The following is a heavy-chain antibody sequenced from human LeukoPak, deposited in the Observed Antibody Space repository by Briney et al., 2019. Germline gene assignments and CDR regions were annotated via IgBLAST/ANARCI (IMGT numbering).Heavy chain of an antibody. CDR1: GYTFTGYY. Sequence: EASVTVSCKASGYTFTGYYMHWVRQAPGQGLEWMGRINPHNGDTIYTQKFQGRVTMTRDTSISTAYMELTRLTSDDTAVYYCARDGYSYGCDWGQGTLVTVSS. V-gene: IGHV1-2*06. CDR3: ARDGYSYGCD. CDR2: INPHNGDT. J-gene: IGHJ4*02. D-gene: IGHD5-18*01.